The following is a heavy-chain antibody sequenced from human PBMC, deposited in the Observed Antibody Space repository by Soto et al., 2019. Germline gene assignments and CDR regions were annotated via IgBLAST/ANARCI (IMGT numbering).Heavy chain of an antibody. V-gene: IGHV4-59*01. J-gene: IGHJ5*02. Sequence: SETLSLTCTVSGGSISSYYWSWIRQPPGKGLEWIGYIYYSGSTNYNPSPKSRVTISVDTSKNQFSLKLSSVTAADTAVYYCARARTTDWFDPWGQGTLVTVSS. CDR1: GGSISSYY. CDR3: ARARTTDWFDP. D-gene: IGHD4-4*01. CDR2: IYYSGST.